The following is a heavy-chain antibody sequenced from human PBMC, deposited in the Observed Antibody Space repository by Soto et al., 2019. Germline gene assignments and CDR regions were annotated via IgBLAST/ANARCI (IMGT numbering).Heavy chain of an antibody. D-gene: IGHD3-22*01. J-gene: IGHJ4*02. CDR2: INPNSGGT. CDR3: VRKEAYDSSGYYPFDY. V-gene: IGHV1-2*02. Sequence: GASVKVSCKASGYTFTGYYMHWVRQAPGQGLEWMGWINPNSGGTNYAQKFQGRVTMTRDTSISTAYMELSSLRSEDTAVYYCVRKEAYDSSGYYPFDYWGQGTLVTVSS. CDR1: GYTFTGYY.